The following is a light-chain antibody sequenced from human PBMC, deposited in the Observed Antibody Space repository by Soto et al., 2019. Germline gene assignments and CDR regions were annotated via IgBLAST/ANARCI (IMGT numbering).Light chain of an antibody. CDR3: MQALQPRVT. CDR2: LGS. J-gene: IGKJ3*01. Sequence: DIVMTQSPLSLPVTPGEPASISCRSSQSLLHSNGYNYLDWYLQKPGQSPQLLIYLGSNRASGVPDRFSGSGLGTDFTLKISRVEAEDVGVYYCMQALQPRVTCGPGTKVDIK. CDR1: QSLLHSNGYNY. V-gene: IGKV2-28*01.